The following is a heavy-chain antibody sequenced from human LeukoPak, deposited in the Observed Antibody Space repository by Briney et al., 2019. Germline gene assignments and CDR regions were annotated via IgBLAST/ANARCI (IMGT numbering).Heavy chain of an antibody. D-gene: IGHD2-2*01. J-gene: IGHJ4*02. V-gene: IGHV5-51*01. CDR1: GYSFTSYW. CDR3: ARRPRNCSSTCCSTDY. CDR2: IYPGDSDT. Sequence: GESLKISCKGSGYSFTSYWIGWVRQMPGKGLEWMGIIYPGDSDTRYSPSFQGQVTISADKSISTAYLQRSSLKASDTAMYYCARRPRNCSSTCCSTDYWGQGTLVTVSS.